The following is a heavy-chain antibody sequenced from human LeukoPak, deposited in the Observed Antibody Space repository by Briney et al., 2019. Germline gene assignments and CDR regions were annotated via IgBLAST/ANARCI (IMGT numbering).Heavy chain of an antibody. J-gene: IGHJ4*02. CDR1: GFTFSSYG. CDR3: AKDESIVGATTGDY. D-gene: IGHD1-26*01. V-gene: IGHV3-23*01. CDR2: ISGSGGST. Sequence: GGTLRLSCAASGFTFSSYGMSWVRQAPGEGLEWVSAISGSGGSTYYADSVRGRFTISRDNSKNTLYLQMNSLRAEDTAVYYCAKDESIVGATTGDYWGQGTLVTVSS.